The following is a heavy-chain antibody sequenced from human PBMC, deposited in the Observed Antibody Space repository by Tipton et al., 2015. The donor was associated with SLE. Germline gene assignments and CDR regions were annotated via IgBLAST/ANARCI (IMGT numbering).Heavy chain of an antibody. CDR3: ARLAVAGMWYYFDF. CDR1: GASIGSHH. J-gene: IGHJ4*02. V-gene: IGHV4-59*11. CDR2: IFYSGGT. Sequence: TLSLTCTVSGASIGSHHWTWIRQPPGKGLEWIGNIFYSGGTNYNPFLNSRITISVDTSKNQLSLNVISMTAADTAVYYCARLAVAGMWYYFDFWGQGAPVTVSS. D-gene: IGHD6-19*01.